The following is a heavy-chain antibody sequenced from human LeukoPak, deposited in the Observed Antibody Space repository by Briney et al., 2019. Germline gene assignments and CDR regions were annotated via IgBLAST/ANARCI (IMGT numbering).Heavy chain of an antibody. CDR2: VYYSGST. Sequence: PSETLSLTCTVSGGSISSYYWNWMRQPPGKGLEWIGYVYYSGSTNYNASLKSRVTISVDTSKNQFSLKLSSVTAADTAVYYCATAALRGISGHMYYFDYWGQGTLVTVSS. D-gene: IGHD2-2*01. V-gene: IGHV4-59*08. J-gene: IGHJ4*02. CDR1: GGSISSYY. CDR3: ATAALRGISGHMYYFDY.